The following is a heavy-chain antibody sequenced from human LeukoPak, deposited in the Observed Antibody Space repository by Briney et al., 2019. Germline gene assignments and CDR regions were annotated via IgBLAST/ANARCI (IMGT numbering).Heavy chain of an antibody. Sequence: SETLSLTCVFSGETFSGYYWSWIRQPPGKGLEWIGDINHRGGTSYNPSLKSRLSISIDTSKNQFSLILDSVTAADTAVYFCATFPDYEPIDNWGQGTLVTVSS. J-gene: IGHJ4*02. CDR3: ATFPDYEPIDN. D-gene: IGHD3-16*01. CDR1: GETFSGYY. CDR2: INHRGGT. V-gene: IGHV4-34*08.